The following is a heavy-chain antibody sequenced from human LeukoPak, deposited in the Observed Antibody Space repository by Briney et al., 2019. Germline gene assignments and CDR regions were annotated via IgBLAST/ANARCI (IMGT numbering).Heavy chain of an antibody. CDR1: GYSFTSYW. CDR3: ARLVTMVRGVIRRSYYYYMDV. CDR2: IYPGDSDT. V-gene: IGHV5-51*01. D-gene: IGHD3-10*01. J-gene: IGHJ6*03. Sequence: GESLKISCKGSGYSFTSYWIGWVRQMPGKGLEWMGIIYPGDSDTRYSPSFQGQVTISADKSISTAYLQWSSLKASDTAMYYCARLVTMVRGVIRRSYYYYMDVWGKGTTVTVSS.